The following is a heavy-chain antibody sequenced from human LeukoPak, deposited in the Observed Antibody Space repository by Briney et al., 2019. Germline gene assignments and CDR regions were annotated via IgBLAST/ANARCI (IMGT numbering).Heavy chain of an antibody. D-gene: IGHD6-13*01. CDR2: VSYSGGT. CDR3: ARGVIIAAPYYYYGMDV. Sequence: SETLSLTCIVSGDSISTYYWSWVRQPPRKGLEWIGYVSYSGGTNYNPSLKSRLTISVDTSKNQFSLKLSSVTAADTAVYYCARGVIIAAPYYYYGMDVWGQGTTVTVSS. V-gene: IGHV4-59*01. CDR1: GDSISTYY. J-gene: IGHJ6*02.